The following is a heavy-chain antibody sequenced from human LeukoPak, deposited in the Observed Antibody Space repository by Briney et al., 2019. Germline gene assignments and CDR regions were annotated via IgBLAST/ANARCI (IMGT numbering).Heavy chain of an antibody. CDR3: GTGFLEWLLFDY. D-gene: IGHD3-3*01. V-gene: IGHV4-39*01. Sequence: SETLSLTCTVSGGSISSSSYYWGWIRQPPGKGLERIGSIYYSGSTYYNPSLKSRVTISVDTSKNQFSLKLSSVTAADTAVYYCGTGFLEWLLFDYWGQGTLVTVSS. CDR1: GGSISSSSYY. J-gene: IGHJ4*02. CDR2: IYYSGST.